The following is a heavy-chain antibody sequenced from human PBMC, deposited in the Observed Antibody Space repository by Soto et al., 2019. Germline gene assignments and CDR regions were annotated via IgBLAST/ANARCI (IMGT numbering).Heavy chain of an antibody. Sequence: PGGSLRLSCAASGFTFSSYGMHWVRQAPGKGLEWVALTSYDGSAKYYADSVKGRFTISRDNSKNTLYLQMNSLRAEDTAIYYCAKDWNDANYNYGMDVWGQGTTVTVSS. D-gene: IGHD1-1*01. J-gene: IGHJ6*02. CDR3: AKDWNDANYNYGMDV. CDR1: GFTFSSYG. CDR2: TSYDGSAK. V-gene: IGHV3-30*18.